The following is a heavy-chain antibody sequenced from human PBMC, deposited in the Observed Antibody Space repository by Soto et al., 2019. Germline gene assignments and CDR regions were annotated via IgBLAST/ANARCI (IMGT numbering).Heavy chain of an antibody. V-gene: IGHV3-48*01. J-gene: IGHJ6*03. CDR3: ANGGRRRRYYYMDV. Sequence: GGSLRLSCAASGFTFSSYSMNWVRQAPGKGLEWVSYISSSSSTIYYADSVKGRFTISRDNAKNSLYLQMNSLRAEDTAVYYCANGGRRRRYYYMDVWGKGTTVTVS. CDR2: ISSSSSTI. CDR1: GFTFSSYS. D-gene: IGHD3-10*01.